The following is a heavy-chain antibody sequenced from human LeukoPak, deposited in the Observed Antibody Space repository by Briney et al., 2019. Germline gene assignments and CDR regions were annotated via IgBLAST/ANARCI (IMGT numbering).Heavy chain of an antibody. CDR1: DDSITIYY. CDR3: AKQNSAYYDWFDP. Sequence: PSETLSLTCTVSDDSITIYYWSWIRQPPGKGLVWIATMSYSGNTYYNPTLKSRVTISVDTSKNQFSLKVTSVTAADTALYYCAKQNSAYYDWFDPWGQGTLVTVSS. J-gene: IGHJ5*02. CDR2: MSYSGNT. D-gene: IGHD3-22*01. V-gene: IGHV4-59*08.